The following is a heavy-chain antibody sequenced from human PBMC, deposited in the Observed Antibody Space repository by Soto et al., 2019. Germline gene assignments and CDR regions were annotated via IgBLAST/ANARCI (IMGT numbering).Heavy chain of an antibody. D-gene: IGHD2-8*02. CDR1: GFTFSSYG. CDR2: IWYDGSNK. J-gene: IGHJ4*02. Sequence: GGSLRLSCAASGFTFSSYGMHWVRQAPGKGLEWVAVIWYDGSNKYYADSVKGRFTISRDNSKNTLYLQMNSLRAEDTAVYYCARDLLVAGRGFDYWCQGTLVTVSS. CDR3: ARDLLVAGRGFDY. V-gene: IGHV3-33*01.